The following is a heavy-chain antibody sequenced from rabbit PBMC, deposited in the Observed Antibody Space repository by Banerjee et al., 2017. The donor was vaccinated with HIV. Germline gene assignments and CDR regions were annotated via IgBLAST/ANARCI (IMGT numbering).Heavy chain of an antibody. CDR1: GFDFSSIP. CDR3: ARRDITSGWDTFNL. J-gene: IGHJ4*01. CDR2: IDVGSSGNT. D-gene: IGHD4-1*01. Sequence: QEQLVESGGGLVQPEGSLTLTCKASGFDFSSIPMCWVRQAPGKGLEWIACIDVGSSGNTYYATWAKGRFTISKTSSTTVTLQMTSLTAADTATYFCARRDITSGWDTFNLWGPGTLVTVS. V-gene: IGHV1S45*01.